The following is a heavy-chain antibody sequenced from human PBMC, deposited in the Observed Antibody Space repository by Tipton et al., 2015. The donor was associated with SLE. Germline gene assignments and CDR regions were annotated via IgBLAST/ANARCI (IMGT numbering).Heavy chain of an antibody. J-gene: IGHJ4*02. CDR2: IYYTGTT. CDR3: ARTDSGGDLFVFDS. Sequence: TLSLTCTVSGGSISSHYWTWIRQPPGKGLEWIGHIYYTGTTNYSPSLKGRLTISVDTSKNQFSLKLTSVTAADTAVYYCARTDSGGDLFVFDSWGQGSLVTVSS. CDR1: GGSISSHY. V-gene: IGHV4-59*11. D-gene: IGHD2-21*01.